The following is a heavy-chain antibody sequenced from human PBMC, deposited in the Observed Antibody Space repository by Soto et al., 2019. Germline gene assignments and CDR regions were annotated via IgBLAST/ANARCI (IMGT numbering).Heavy chain of an antibody. CDR1: GFTFSSTA. J-gene: IGHJ4*02. V-gene: IGHV3-23*01. CDR3: STGGY. CDR2: ISNSGTAT. Sequence: PGGSLRLSCVASGFTFSSTAMSWVRQAPGKGLDWVSAISNSGTATYYADSVKGRFTISRDNSENTVFLQMNSLRADDTALYYCSTGGYWGQGTQVT.